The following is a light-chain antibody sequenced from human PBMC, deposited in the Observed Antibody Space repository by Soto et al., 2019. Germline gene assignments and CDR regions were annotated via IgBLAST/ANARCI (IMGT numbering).Light chain of an antibody. V-gene: IGLV2-14*03. J-gene: IGLJ1*01. CDR2: EVS. CDR3: SSHTSSNTRV. Sequence: QSALTQPASVSGSPGQSIAISCTGTGSDVGAYGYVSWYQQHPDRAPKLIIYEVSNRPSGISNRFSGSKSVNTATLTISGLQAEDEADYYCSSHTSSNTRVFGTGTKLTVL. CDR1: GSDVGAYGY.